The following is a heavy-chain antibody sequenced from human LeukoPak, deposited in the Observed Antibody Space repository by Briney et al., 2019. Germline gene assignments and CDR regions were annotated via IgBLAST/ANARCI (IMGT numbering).Heavy chain of an antibody. CDR2: INPSGGST. D-gene: IGHD4-17*01. CDR3: ARADYGDYGYYYYGMDV. J-gene: IGHJ6*02. Sequence: ASVKVSCKASGYTFTSYYMHWVRQVPGQGLEWMGIINPSGGSTSYAQKFQGRVTMTRDTSTSTVYMELSSLRSEDTAVYYCARADYGDYGYYYYGMDVWGQGTTVTVSS. V-gene: IGHV1-46*01. CDR1: GYTFTSYY.